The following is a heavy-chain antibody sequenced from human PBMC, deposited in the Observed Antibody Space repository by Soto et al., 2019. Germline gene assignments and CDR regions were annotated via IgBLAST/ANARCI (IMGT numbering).Heavy chain of an antibody. V-gene: IGHV4-4*07. CDR2: VYTSGST. CDR1: GDSMTKYY. CDR3: ARTIGAAYYFDF. Sequence: PSATLSLTCNVSGDSMTKYYWSWIRQPAGKGLEWIGRVYTSGSTNYNPSLKSRVTMSIDTSNNHFSLSLKSVTAADTAVYYCARTIGAAYYFDFWGQGALVTVSS. J-gene: IGHJ4*02. D-gene: IGHD6-13*01.